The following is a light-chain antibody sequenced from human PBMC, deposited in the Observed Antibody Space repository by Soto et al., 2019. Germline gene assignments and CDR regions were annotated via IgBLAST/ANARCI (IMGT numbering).Light chain of an antibody. CDR3: QQFNSYPIT. CDR2: DVS. V-gene: IGKV1-13*02. J-gene: IGKJ5*01. CDR1: QDIRGA. Sequence: AIQVTQSPSSLSASVGHRVTITCRTSQDIRGALAWYQQKPGKPPRLLIYDVSTLESGVPSRFSGSSSGTEFTLTISSLQPEDFGTYFCQQFNSYPITFGHGTRLEMK.